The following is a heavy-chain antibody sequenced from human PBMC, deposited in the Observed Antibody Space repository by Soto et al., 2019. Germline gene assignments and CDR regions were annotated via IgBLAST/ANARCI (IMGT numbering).Heavy chain of an antibody. D-gene: IGHD6-13*01. CDR2: IYSGGST. J-gene: IGHJ4*02. CDR3: ARGSTSSPAPIDY. V-gene: IGHV3-66*01. Sequence: PGGSLRLSCAASGFTFSSYSMNWVRQAPGKGLEWVSVIYSGGSTYYADSVKGRFTISRDNSKNTLYLQVSSLRAEDTAVYYCARGSTSSPAPIDYWGQGTLVTVSS. CDR1: GFTFSSYS.